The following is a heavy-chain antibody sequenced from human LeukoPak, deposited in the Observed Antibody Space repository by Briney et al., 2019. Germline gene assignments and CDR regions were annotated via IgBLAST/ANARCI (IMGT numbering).Heavy chain of an antibody. J-gene: IGHJ4*02. D-gene: IGHD2-8*01. CDR1: GFPFNTYS. CDR3: VRGMQPTLHRASGMFY. CDR2: ISGNGNAI. V-gene: IGHV3-23*01. Sequence: PGGSLRLSCAASGFPFNTYSMAWVRQAPEKGLEWVSSISGNGNAILYAPSVKGRFTISRDDSENSLYLQMNSLRDEDTAVYYCVRGMQPTLHRASGMFYWGQGTLVTVSS.